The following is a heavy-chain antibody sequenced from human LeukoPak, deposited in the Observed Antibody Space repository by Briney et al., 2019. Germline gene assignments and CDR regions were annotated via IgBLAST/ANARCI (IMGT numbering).Heavy chain of an antibody. D-gene: IGHD2-21*01. CDR2: IKHDGSEKQYGSEK. Sequence: GGSLRLSCAASGFTFSQYWMSWVRQAPGKGLEWVANIKHDGSEKQYGSEKNYVDSVKGRFTISRDNAKNSLVLQMNSLRAEETAVYARCGRGVDSFYFYMDVWGKGTTVTVSS. CDR1: GFTFSQYW. V-gene: IGHV3-7*01. J-gene: IGHJ6*03. CDR3: CGRGVDSFYFYMDV.